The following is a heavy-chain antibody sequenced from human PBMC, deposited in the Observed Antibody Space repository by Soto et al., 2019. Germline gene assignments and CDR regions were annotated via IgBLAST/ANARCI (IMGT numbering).Heavy chain of an antibody. J-gene: IGHJ5*02. D-gene: IGHD3-22*01. V-gene: IGHV1-18*01. Sequence: ASVKVSCKASGYTFTSYGISWVRQAPGQGLEWMGWISAYNGNTNYAQKLQGRVTMTTDTSTSTAYMELRSLRSDDTAVYYCARGIITMIVVDSNWFDPWGQGTLVTVSS. CDR3: ARGIITMIVVDSNWFDP. CDR1: GYTFTSYG. CDR2: ISAYNGNT.